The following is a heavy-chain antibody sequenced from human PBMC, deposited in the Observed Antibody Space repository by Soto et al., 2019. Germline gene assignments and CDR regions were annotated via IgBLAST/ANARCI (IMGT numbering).Heavy chain of an antibody. CDR3: EKRRIMGSGNGYHH. CDR2: ISGSGGST. J-gene: IGHJ5*02. V-gene: IGHV3-23*01. Sequence: PGGSLRLSCAASGFTFSSYAMSWVRQAPGKGLEWVSAISGSGGSTYYADSVKGRFTISRDNSKNTLYLQMNSLRAEDTAVYYCEKRRIMGSGNGYHHWGQGTLVTVSS. D-gene: IGHD5-18*01. CDR1: GFTFSSYA.